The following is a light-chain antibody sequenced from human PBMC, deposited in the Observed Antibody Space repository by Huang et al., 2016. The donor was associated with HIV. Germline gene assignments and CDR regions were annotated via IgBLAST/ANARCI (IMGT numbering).Light chain of an antibody. CDR1: QSVSSY. Sequence: EILLTQSPATLSLSPGERATLSCRASQSVSSYLACYQQKPGPAPRRLIYDASNRATGIPARFSGSGSGTDFTLTISSLEPEDFAVYYCQQRSNWPPLTFGGGTKVEIK. CDR3: QQRSNWPPLT. J-gene: IGKJ4*01. CDR2: DAS. V-gene: IGKV3-11*01.